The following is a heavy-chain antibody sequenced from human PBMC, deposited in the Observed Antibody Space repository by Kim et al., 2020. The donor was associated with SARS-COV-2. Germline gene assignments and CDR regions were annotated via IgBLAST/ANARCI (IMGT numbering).Heavy chain of an antibody. CDR3: ARELSGSSSWYYYYYGMDV. D-gene: IGHD6-13*01. Sequence: GRFTISRDNSKNTLYLQMNSLRAEDTAVYYCARELSGSSSWYYYYYGMDVWGQGTTVTVSS. J-gene: IGHJ6*02. V-gene: IGHV3-66*01.